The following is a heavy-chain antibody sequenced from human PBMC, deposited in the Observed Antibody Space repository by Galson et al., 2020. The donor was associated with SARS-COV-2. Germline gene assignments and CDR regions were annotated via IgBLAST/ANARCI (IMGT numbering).Heavy chain of an antibody. CDR1: GFPFSSYG. V-gene: IGHV3-30*18. Sequence: TGGSLRLSCAASGFPFSSYGMHWVRQAPGKGLEWVAVISFDGSNKDYVDSVKGRFTISRDNSKNTLFLQMNSLTAEDAAVYYCAKEYSNYNMSYYYYVMDVWGQGTTVTVSS. CDR3: AKEYSNYNMSYYYYVMDV. CDR2: ISFDGSNK. D-gene: IGHD4-4*01. J-gene: IGHJ6*02.